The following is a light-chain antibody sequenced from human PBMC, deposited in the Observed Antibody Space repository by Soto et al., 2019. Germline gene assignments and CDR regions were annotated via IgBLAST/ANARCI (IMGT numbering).Light chain of an antibody. J-gene: IGKJ4*01. Sequence: EIVLTQSPATLSLSPGDRATLSCRASQSVSSYLAWYQQKPGQAPRLLIYDASNRATGIPARFSGSGSGTDFTLTITSLEPEDFAPYYCQQRSNWPSTFGGGTKVEIK. CDR3: QQRSNWPST. V-gene: IGKV3-11*01. CDR1: QSVSSY. CDR2: DAS.